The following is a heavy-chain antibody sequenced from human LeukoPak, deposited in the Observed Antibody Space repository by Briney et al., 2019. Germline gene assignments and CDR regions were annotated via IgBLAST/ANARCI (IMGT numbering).Heavy chain of an antibody. J-gene: IGHJ2*01. Sequence: SETLSLTCTVSGGSISSYYWSWIRQPPGKGLEWIGYIYYSGSTSYNPSLKSRVTISLDTSKNQISLKLSSVTAADTAVYFCARDISIWYFDLWGRGTLVTVSS. V-gene: IGHV4-59*01. CDR1: GGSISSYY. D-gene: IGHD3-10*01. CDR2: IYYSGST. CDR3: ARDISIWYFDL.